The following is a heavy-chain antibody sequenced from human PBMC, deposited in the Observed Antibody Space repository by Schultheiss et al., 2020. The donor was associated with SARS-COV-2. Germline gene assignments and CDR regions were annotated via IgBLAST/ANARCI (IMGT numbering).Heavy chain of an antibody. CDR2: MNPNSGNT. V-gene: IGHV1-8*03. CDR1: GYTFTSYD. J-gene: IGHJ6*02. CDR3: ARGRKYYYYYGMDV. Sequence: ASVKVSCKASGYTFTSYDINWVRQATGQGLEWMGWMNPNSGNTGYAQKFQGRVTITRNTSISKAYMELSSLRSEDTAVYYCARGRKYYYYYGMDVWGQGTTVTVSS.